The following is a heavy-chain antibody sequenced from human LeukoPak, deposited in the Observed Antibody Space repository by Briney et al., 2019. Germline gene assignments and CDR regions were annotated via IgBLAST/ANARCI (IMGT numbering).Heavy chain of an antibody. J-gene: IGHJ5*02. D-gene: IGHD6-19*01. V-gene: IGHV4-34*01. CDR1: GGSFSGYY. CDR3: ARRGQDSGGWSKRPSGWFDP. CDR2: INHSGST. Sequence: PSETPSLTCAVYGGSFSGYYWSWIRQPPGKGLEWIGEINHSGSTNYNPSLKSRVTISVDTSKNQFSLKLSSVTAADTAVYYCARRGQDSGGWSKRPSGWFDPWGQGTLVTVSS.